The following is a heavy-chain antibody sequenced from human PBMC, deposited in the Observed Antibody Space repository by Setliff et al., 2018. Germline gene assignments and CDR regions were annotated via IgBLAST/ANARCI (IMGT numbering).Heavy chain of an antibody. J-gene: IGHJ4*02. CDR3: ARTCSGSGCYAGLES. Sequence: GGSLRLSCAASGVTVSDAWMGWVRQTPGEGLEWVAVIWDDGGNKYHADSVKGRFTISRDNSKNTLYLQMNSLRPEDTAVYYCARTCSGSGCYAGLESWGQGTPVTVSS. CDR2: IWDDGGNK. D-gene: IGHD2-15*01. V-gene: IGHV3-33*08. CDR1: GVTVSDAW.